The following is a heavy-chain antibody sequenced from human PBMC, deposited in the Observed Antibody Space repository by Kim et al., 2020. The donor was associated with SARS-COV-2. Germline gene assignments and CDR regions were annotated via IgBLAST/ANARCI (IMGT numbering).Heavy chain of an antibody. D-gene: IGHD3-9*01. CDR2: INHSGST. CDR3: ARGVFRNFDRDGGLDF. J-gene: IGHJ4*02. V-gene: IGHV4-34*01. Sequence: SETLSLTCAVYGGSFSGYYWTWIRQPPGKGLEWIGEINHSGSTNYNPSLKIRVSISVDRSNYQFSLSVTSVTAADTAVYYCARGVFRNFDRDGGLDFWGQGAPVTVSS. CDR1: GGSFSGYY.